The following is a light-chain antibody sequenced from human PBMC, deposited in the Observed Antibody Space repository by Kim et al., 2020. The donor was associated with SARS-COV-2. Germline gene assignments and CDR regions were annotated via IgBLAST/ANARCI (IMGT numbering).Light chain of an antibody. Sequence: DIRKTQSPAALSASVGHRVTITCQASQDIANSLNWYQQKAGTAPKLLIRDASNLQTGVPSRFSGGTSGTDFFLTISNLQPEDSAIYFCQQYGNLPITFGQETRLEIK. CDR2: DAS. V-gene: IGKV1-33*01. J-gene: IGKJ5*01. CDR1: QDIANS. CDR3: QQYGNLPIT.